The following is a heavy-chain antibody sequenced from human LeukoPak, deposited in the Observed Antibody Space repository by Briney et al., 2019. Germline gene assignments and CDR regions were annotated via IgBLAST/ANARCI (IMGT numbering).Heavy chain of an antibody. CDR2: ITGSGANT. D-gene: IGHD6-13*01. J-gene: IGHJ4*02. CDR3: APRLSSTWYYFDY. CDR1: GFTFTSYA. Sequence: GGSLRLSCAASGFTFTSYAMNWVRQAPGKGLEWVSAITGSGANTYYADSVRGRFTVSRDNSKNTLYLQMNSLRAEDRAFYYCAPRLSSTWYYFDYWGQGTLVTVSS. V-gene: IGHV3-23*01.